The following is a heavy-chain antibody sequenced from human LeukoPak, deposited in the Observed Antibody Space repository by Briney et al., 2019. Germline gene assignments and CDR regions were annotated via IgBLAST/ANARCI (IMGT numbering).Heavy chain of an antibody. CDR2: INPNSGGT. J-gene: IGHJ5*02. D-gene: IGHD6-13*01. Sequence: ASVKVSCKASGYTFTGYYMHWVRQAPGQGLEWMGWINPNSGGTNYAQKFQGRVTMTRDTSISTAYMELSRLRSDDTDVYYCASSYAAAAGTWFDPWGQGTLVTVSS. CDR3: ASSYAAAAGTWFDP. CDR1: GYTFTGYY. V-gene: IGHV1-2*02.